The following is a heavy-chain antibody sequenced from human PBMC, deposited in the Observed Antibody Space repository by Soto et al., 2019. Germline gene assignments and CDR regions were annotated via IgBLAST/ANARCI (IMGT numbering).Heavy chain of an antibody. Sequence: QVQLQESGPGLVKPSETLSLTCTVSGGSISSYYWSWIRQPPGKGLEWIGYIYYSGSTNYNPSLKSRVTISVDTSKNQFSLKLSSVTAADTAVYYCASGSIAAAGYYYYYYIDVWGKGTTVTVSS. D-gene: IGHD6-13*01. J-gene: IGHJ6*03. CDR2: IYYSGST. CDR1: GGSISSYY. V-gene: IGHV4-59*08. CDR3: ASGSIAAAGYYYYYYIDV.